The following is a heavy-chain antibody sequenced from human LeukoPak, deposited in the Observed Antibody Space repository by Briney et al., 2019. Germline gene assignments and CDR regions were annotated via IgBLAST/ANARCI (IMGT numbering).Heavy chain of an antibody. D-gene: IGHD6-13*01. CDR3: ARQVSSSWPHDAFDI. J-gene: IGHJ3*02. Sequence: GESLKISCKGSGYSFTTYWIGWVRQMPGKGLEWMGIIYPGDSDTRYSPSFQGQVTISADKYISTAYLQWSSLKASDTAMYYCARQVSSSWPHDAFDIWGQGTMVTVSS. CDR1: GYSFTTYW. CDR2: IYPGDSDT. V-gene: IGHV5-51*01.